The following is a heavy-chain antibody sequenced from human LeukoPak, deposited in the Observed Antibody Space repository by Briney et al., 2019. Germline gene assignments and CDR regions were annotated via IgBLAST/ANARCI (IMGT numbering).Heavy chain of an antibody. CDR1: GFTFDDYA. Sequence: PGRSLRLSCAASGFTFDDYAMPWVRQAPGKGQDWVSGISWNSGSIGYAGSVKGRFTISRDNAKNSLYLQLNSLRADDTALYYCVKDSYYNILTGYYDYWGQGTLVTVSS. V-gene: IGHV3-9*01. J-gene: IGHJ4*02. D-gene: IGHD3-9*01. CDR3: VKDSYYNILTGYYDY. CDR2: ISWNSGSI.